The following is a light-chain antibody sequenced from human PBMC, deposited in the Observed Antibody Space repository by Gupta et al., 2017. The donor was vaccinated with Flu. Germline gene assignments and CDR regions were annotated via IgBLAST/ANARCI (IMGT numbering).Light chain of an antibody. J-gene: IGKJ4*01. V-gene: IGKV1D-16*01. Sequence: DIQMTQPPSSLSASVGDRVTITCRASQDIRSWLAWYQQKPEKAPKSLIYAASNLQSGVPSRFSGGGSGTDFTLTISSLHPEDFATYYCQQYNSFPLTFGGGTKVEIK. CDR1: QDIRSW. CDR3: QQYNSFPLT. CDR2: AAS.